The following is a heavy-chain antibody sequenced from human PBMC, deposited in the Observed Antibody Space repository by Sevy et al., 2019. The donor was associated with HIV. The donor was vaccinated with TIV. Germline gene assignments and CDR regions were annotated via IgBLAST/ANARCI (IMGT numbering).Heavy chain of an antibody. CDR1: EFTFANYW. Sequence: GGSLRLSCVASEFTFANYWMTWVRQAPGKGLEWVAIINQDGTRTYCVNSVKGRFTISRDNANNSVFLLMNSLRVEDTAVYYCARNYGSGNFGRYSDYWGQGTLVTVSS. CDR2: INQDGTRT. V-gene: IGHV3-7*01. CDR3: ARNYGSGNFGRYSDY. D-gene: IGHD1-26*01. J-gene: IGHJ4*02.